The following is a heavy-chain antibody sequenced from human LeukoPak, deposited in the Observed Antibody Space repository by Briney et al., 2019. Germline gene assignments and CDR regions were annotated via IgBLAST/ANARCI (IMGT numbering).Heavy chain of an antibody. CDR3: ARDMGITMVRGVKGYYYYYGMDV. J-gene: IGHJ6*02. CDR1: GFTFSSYA. Sequence: GGSLRLSCAASGFTFSSYAMSWVRQAPGKGLEWVAVISYDGSNKYYADSVKGRFTISRDNSKNTLYLQMNSLRAEDTAVYYCARDMGITMVRGVKGYYYYYGMDVWGQGTTVTVSS. V-gene: IGHV3-30-3*01. CDR2: ISYDGSNK. D-gene: IGHD3-10*01.